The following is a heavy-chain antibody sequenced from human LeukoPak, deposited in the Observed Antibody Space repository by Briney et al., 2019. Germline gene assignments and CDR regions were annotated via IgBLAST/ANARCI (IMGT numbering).Heavy chain of an antibody. CDR2: ISRNGAVT. V-gene: IGHV3-43*01. J-gene: IGHJ6*03. D-gene: IGHD1/OR15-1a*01. CDR1: GLIFDDYT. CDR3: GRCAGTPQYYYYYYYMDV. Sequence: GGSLRLSCAASGLIFDDYTMHWVRQAPGKGLEWVSLISRNGAVTKYADSVKGRFTISRDNAKNTLYLQMNNLRPEDTAVYYCGRCAGTPQYYYYYYYMDVWGKGTTVTVSS.